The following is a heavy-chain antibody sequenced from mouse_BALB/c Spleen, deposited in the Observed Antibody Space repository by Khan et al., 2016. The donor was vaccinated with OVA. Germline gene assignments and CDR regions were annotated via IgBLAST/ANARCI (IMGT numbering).Heavy chain of an antibody. V-gene: IGHV1-77*01. Sequence: QVQLKQSGTELARPGASVKLSCKASGYTFTDYYITWVKQRTGQGLEWIGEIYPGSGNTYYNEKFKGKATLTADKSSNTAYMQRSSLTSEDSAVYFCARMDTTSLDYWGQGTTLTVSS. J-gene: IGHJ2*01. D-gene: IGHD2-3*01. CDR1: GYTFTDYY. CDR2: IYPGSGNT. CDR3: ARMDTTSLDY.